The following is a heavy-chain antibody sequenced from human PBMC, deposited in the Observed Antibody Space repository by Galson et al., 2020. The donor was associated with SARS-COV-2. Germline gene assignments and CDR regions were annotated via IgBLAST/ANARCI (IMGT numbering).Heavy chain of an antibody. Sequence: SETLSLTCTVSGGSITSDSYYWSWIRQPAGKGLEWIGRIYTSERTNYNPSFKSRVTISGDPSRNQFSLKLNYVTAADTAVYYCARESRWDLYFDYWGQGTLVTVAS. D-gene: IGHD1-26*01. J-gene: IGHJ4*02. V-gene: IGHV4-61*02. CDR1: GGSITSDSYY. CDR2: IYTSERT. CDR3: ARESRWDLYFDY.